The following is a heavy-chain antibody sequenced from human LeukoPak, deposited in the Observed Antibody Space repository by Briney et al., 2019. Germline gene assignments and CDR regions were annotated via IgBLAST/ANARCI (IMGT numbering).Heavy chain of an antibody. D-gene: IGHD1-26*01. CDR3: TRAEGGSYDY. CDR1: GFTFSSHL. Sequence: GGSLRLSCAASGFTFSSHLMHWVRQAPGKGLVWVSRISSDGTYTNYADSVRGRFTISRDNAKNTLYLQMNSLRAEDTAVYYCTRAEGGSYDYWGQGTLVTVSS. J-gene: IGHJ4*02. CDR2: ISSDGTYT. V-gene: IGHV3-74*01.